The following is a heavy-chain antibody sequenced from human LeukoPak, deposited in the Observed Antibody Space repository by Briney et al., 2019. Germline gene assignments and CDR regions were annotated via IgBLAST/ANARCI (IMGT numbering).Heavy chain of an antibody. Sequence: ASVKVSCKASGYTFTGYYMHWVRQAPGQGLEWMGRINPSSGGTNYAQKFQGRVTMTRDTSISTAYMELSRLRSDDTAVYYCARDSVPHYYDSSGYYGSTDNFDYWGQGTLVTVSS. J-gene: IGHJ4*02. CDR1: GYTFTGYY. CDR3: ARDSVPHYYDSSGYYGSTDNFDY. V-gene: IGHV1-2*06. CDR2: INPSSGGT. D-gene: IGHD3-22*01.